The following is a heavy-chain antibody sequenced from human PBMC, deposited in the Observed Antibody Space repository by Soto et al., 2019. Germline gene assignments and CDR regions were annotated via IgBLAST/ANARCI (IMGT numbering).Heavy chain of an antibody. CDR3: AKDGDFWSWGMDV. D-gene: IGHD3-3*01. CDR1: GFTFSTYA. Sequence: EVQLLESGGDLIQPGGSLRLSCAASGFTFSTYAMTWVRQAPGKGLEWVAIISSSGDGTYYVDSVKGRFTISRDNSRNTLNLQMHSLRAEDTAVYYCAKDGDFWSWGMDVWGQGTTVTVSS. CDR2: ISSSGDGT. V-gene: IGHV3-23*01. J-gene: IGHJ6*02.